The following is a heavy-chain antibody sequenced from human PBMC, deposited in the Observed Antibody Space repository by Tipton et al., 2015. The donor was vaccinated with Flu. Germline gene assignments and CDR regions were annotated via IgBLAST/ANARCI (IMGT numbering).Heavy chain of an antibody. D-gene: IGHD3-10*01. CDR3: ARSTDYYGSGSSDY. CDR1: GDSIDSRYY. V-gene: IGHV4-38-2*01. CDR2: IHRAGNT. Sequence: TLSLTCSVSGDSIDSRYYWGWIRQPPGKGLEWIGNIHRAGNTYYNPSLKSRISMSIDRSKNQFSQRLTSVTAADTAVYYCARSTDYYGSGSSDYWGQGTLVTVSS. J-gene: IGHJ4*02.